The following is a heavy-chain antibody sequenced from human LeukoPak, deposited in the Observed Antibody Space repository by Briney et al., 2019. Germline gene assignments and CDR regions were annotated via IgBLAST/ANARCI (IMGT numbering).Heavy chain of an antibody. CDR2: IKEDGSVI. CDR1: GFGFSNYW. J-gene: IGHJ4*02. CDR3: ATGRWFGEFAGSAFED. V-gene: IGHV3-7*01. Sequence: GGSLRLSCLGSGFGFSNYWMTWLRQAPGEGLEWVANIKEDGSVIYYADSVRGRFTISRDNAKNSVYLQMNSLRVEDTALYYCATGRWFGEFAGSAFEDWGQGTLVTVSS. D-gene: IGHD3-10*01.